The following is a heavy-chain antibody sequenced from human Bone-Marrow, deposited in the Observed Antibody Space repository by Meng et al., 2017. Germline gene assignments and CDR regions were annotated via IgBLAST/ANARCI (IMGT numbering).Heavy chain of an antibody. CDR2: NYYSGST. J-gene: IGHJ4*02. CDR3: ARDRYMGQLDY. Sequence: SETLSLTCTVSGGSISSSSYYCGWLRQPPGKGLEWIGSNYYSGSTYYNPSLKSRVAISVDTSKNQFSLKLRSVTAADTAVYYCARDRYMGQLDYWGQGTLVTVSS. CDR1: GGSISSSSYY. D-gene: IGHD2-2*01. V-gene: IGHV4-39*07.